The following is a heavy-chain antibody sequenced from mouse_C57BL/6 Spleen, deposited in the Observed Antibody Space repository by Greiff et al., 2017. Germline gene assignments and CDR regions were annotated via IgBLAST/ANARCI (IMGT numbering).Heavy chain of an antibody. CDR2: INPSTGDT. CDR3: ARKGDYEVARFAY. CDR1: GYSFTGYY. Sequence: VQLKESGPELVKPGASVKISCKASGYSFTGYYMNWVKQSPEKSLEWIGEINPSTGDTTYNQKFKAKATLTVDKSASTAYMQLKSLTSEDSAVYYCARKGDYEVARFAYWGQGTLVTVSA. V-gene: IGHV1-42*01. J-gene: IGHJ3*01. D-gene: IGHD2-4*01.